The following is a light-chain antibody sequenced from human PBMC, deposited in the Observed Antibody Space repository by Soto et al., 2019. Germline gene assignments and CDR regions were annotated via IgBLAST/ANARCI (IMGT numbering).Light chain of an antibody. CDR1: TSNIGAGYD. J-gene: IGLJ3*02. V-gene: IGLV1-40*01. Sequence: QSVLTQPPSVSGAPGQRVTISCSGSTSNIGAGYDVHWYQHIPGTVPKLVIYGNNNRPSGVPDRFSGSTSGTSASLAITGLQAEDEADYYCQSYDSSLSGLFGGGTKLTVL. CDR3: QSYDSSLSGL. CDR2: GNN.